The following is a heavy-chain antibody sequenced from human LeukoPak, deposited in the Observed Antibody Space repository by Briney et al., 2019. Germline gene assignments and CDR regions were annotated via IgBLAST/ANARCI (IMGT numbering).Heavy chain of an antibody. D-gene: IGHD3-22*01. V-gene: IGHV4-34*01. CDR2: INHSGST. Sequence: SETLSLTCAVYGGSFSGYYWSWIRQPPGKGLEWIGEINHSGSTNYNPSLKSRVTISVDTSKNQFSLKLSSVTAADTAVYYCARLRTYDSSGYSLRDFDYWGQGTLVTVSS. CDR1: GGSFSGYY. J-gene: IGHJ4*02. CDR3: ARLRTYDSSGYSLRDFDY.